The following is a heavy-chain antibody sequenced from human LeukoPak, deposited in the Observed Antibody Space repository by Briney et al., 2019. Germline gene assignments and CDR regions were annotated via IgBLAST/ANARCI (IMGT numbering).Heavy chain of an antibody. J-gene: IGHJ4*02. CDR3: AREEGYYDSSGREFDY. CDR2: ISSSSSYI. CDR1: GFTFSSYS. D-gene: IGHD3-22*01. V-gene: IGHV3-21*01. Sequence: GGSLRLSCAASGFTFSSYSMIWVRQAPGKGLEWVSSISSSSSYIYYADSVKGRFTISRDNAKNSLYLQMNSLRAEDTAVYYCAREEGYYDSSGREFDYWGQGTLVTVSS.